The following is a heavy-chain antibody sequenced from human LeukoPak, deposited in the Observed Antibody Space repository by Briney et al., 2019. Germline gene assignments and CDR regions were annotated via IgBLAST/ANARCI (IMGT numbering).Heavy chain of an antibody. CDR3: AAGYGYLLG. V-gene: IGHV6-1*01. J-gene: IGHJ4*02. Sequence: SQTLSLTCAISGDSVSSNSVAWNWIRQSPSRGLEWLGRTYYRSRWYNGFAPSVKSRITINPDTSKNQFSLQLNSVTPEDTAVYYCAAGYGYLLGWGQGILVTVSS. CDR2: TYYRSRWYN. D-gene: IGHD5-18*01. CDR1: GDSVSSNSVA.